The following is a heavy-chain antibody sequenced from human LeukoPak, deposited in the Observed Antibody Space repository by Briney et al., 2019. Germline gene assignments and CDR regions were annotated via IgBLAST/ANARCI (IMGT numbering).Heavy chain of an antibody. CDR3: VGGPIAAAGEDY. D-gene: IGHD6-13*01. V-gene: IGHV3-21*01. Sequence: GGSLRLSCAASGFTFSSYSMSWVRQAPGKGLEWVSSISGGSGYIYYADSVKGRFTIPRANAQHSLYLQMNSLRAEDTAVYYCVGGPIAAAGEDYWGRGILVTVSS. CDR2: ISGGSGYI. CDR1: GFTFSSYS. J-gene: IGHJ4*02.